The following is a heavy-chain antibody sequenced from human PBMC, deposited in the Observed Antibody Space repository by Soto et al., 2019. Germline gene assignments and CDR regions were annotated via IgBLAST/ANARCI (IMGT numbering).Heavy chain of an antibody. Sequence: QVQLQESGPGLVKPSDTLSLTCAVSGYSISSSNWWGWIRQPPGKGLEWIGYIYYSGSTYYNPSLKCRVTMSVDTSKNQFSLKLSSVTAVDTAVYYCARSAVAITSVGYFDYWGQGTLVTVSS. CDR3: ARSAVAITSVGYFDY. J-gene: IGHJ4*02. V-gene: IGHV4-28*01. CDR1: GYSISSSNW. D-gene: IGHD3-22*01. CDR2: IYYSGST.